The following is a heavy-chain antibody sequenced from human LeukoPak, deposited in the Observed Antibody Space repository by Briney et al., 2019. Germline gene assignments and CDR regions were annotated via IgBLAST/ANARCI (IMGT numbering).Heavy chain of an antibody. J-gene: IGHJ4*02. CDR2: IYNGGST. Sequence: GGSLRLSCAASGFTVSSNYMSWVRQAPGKGLEWVSVIYNGGSTYYADSVKGRFTISRDNSKNTLYLQMNSLRAEDTAVYYCARDDSSGYYSFDYWGQGTLATVSS. V-gene: IGHV3-66*01. D-gene: IGHD3-22*01. CDR1: GFTVSSNY. CDR3: ARDDSSGYYSFDY.